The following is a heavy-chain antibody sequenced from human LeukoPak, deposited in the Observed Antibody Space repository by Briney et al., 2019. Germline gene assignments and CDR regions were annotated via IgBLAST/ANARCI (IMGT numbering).Heavy chain of an antibody. J-gene: IGHJ4*02. Sequence: GGSLRLSCAASGFTFSSYAMSWVRQAPGKGLEWVSAISGSGGSTYYADTVKGRFTTSRDNSKNTLYLQMNSLRAEDTAVYYCAKVGDSSGPLNDYWGQGTLVTVSS. CDR1: GFTFSSYA. CDR3: AKVGDSSGPLNDY. D-gene: IGHD3-22*01. CDR2: ISGSGGST. V-gene: IGHV3-23*01.